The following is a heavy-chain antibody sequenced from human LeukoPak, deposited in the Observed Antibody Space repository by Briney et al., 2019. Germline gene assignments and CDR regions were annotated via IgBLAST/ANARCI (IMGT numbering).Heavy chain of an antibody. CDR3: ARVGIYCSGGSCLRYAFDI. CDR1: GGSISSGSYY. Sequence: PSETLSLTCTVSGGSISSGSYYWSWIRQPAGKGLEWIGRIYTSGSTNYNPSLKSRVTISVDTSKNQFSLKLSSVTAADTAVYYCARVGIYCSGGSCLRYAFDIWGQGTMVTVSS. CDR2: IYTSGST. V-gene: IGHV4-61*02. J-gene: IGHJ3*02. D-gene: IGHD2-15*01.